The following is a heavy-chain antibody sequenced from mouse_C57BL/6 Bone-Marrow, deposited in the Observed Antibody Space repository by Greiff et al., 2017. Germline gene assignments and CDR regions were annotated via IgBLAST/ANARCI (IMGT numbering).Heavy chain of an antibody. V-gene: IGHV5-17*01. Sequence: EVQVVESGGGLVKPGGSLKLSCAASGFTFSDYGMHWVRQAPEKGLEWVAYISSGSSTIYYADTVQGRFTISRDNAKNTLFLQMTSLRSEDTAMYYCARDYYGHYYAMDYWGQGTSVTVSS. CDR3: ARDYYGHYYAMDY. D-gene: IGHD1-1*01. CDR1: GFTFSDYG. J-gene: IGHJ4*01. CDR2: ISSGSSTI.